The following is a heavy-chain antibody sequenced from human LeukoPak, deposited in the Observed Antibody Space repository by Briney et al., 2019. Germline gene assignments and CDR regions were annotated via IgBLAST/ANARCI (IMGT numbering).Heavy chain of an antibody. CDR3: ARERAHYYHSSGYSDY. CDR1: GFTFSSYW. D-gene: IGHD3-22*01. CDR2: INSDGSST. J-gene: IGHJ4*02. V-gene: IGHV3-74*01. Sequence: GGSLRLSCAASGFTFSSYWMHWVRQAPGKGLVWVSRINSDGSSTSYADSVKGRFTISRDNAKNTLYLQMNILSAEDTAVYYCARERAHYYHSSGYSDYWGQGTLVTVSS.